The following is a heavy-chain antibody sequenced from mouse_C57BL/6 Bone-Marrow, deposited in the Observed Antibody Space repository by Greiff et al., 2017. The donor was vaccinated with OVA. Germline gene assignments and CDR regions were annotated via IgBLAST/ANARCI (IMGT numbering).Heavy chain of an antibody. Sequence: EVQLQESGPVLVKPGASVKMSCKASGYTFTDYYMNWVKQSHGKSLEWIGVINPYNGGTSYNQKFKGKATLTVDKSSSTAYMELNSLTSEDSAVYYCASRFIKGYYAMDYWGQGTSVTVSS. CDR3: ASRFIKGYYAMDY. CDR1: GYTFTDYY. J-gene: IGHJ4*01. CDR2: INPYNGGT. D-gene: IGHD1-1*01. V-gene: IGHV1-19*01.